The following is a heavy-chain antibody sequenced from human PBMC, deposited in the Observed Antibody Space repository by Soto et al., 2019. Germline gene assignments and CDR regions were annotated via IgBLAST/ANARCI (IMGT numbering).Heavy chain of an antibody. CDR1: GYTFTSYA. CDR2: INAGNGNT. Sequence: QVQLVQSGAEVKKPGASVKVSCKASGYTFTSYAMHWVRQAPGQRLERMGWINAGNGNTKYSQNFQGRVTITRDASASTAWIELSSLGSEDTAVYYCARVGIAAVYSNHHYYGMDVWGHGPTVTVSS. CDR3: ARVGIAAVYSNHHYYGMDV. J-gene: IGHJ6*02. D-gene: IGHD6-13*01. V-gene: IGHV1-3*01.